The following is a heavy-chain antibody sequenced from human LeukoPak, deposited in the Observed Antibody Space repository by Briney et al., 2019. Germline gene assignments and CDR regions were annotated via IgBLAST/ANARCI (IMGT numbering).Heavy chain of an antibody. CDR3: AKDLGDCGGTGCYTNWFFDL. J-gene: IGHJ2*01. D-gene: IGHD2-2*02. V-gene: IGHV3-23*01. Sequence: GGSLRLSCAASGFTFSAFAMTWVRQAPGRGLDWVSTITVSGDATFFADSVKGRFTISRDNSKNTLYLQMSSLRAEDTALYYCAKDLGDCGGTGCYTNWFFDLWGRGTLVTVSS. CDR1: GFTFSAFA. CDR2: ITVSGDAT.